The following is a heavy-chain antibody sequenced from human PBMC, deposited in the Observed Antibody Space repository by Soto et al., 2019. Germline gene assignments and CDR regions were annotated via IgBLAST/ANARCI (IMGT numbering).Heavy chain of an antibody. CDR3: ARLGSGCSGGSCYPDAFDI. J-gene: IGHJ3*02. Sequence: SETLSLTCTVSGGSISSSSYYWGWIRQPPGKGLEWIGSIYYSGSTYYNPSLKSRVTISVDTSKNQFSLELSSVTAADTAVYYCARLGSGCSGGSCYPDAFDIWGQGTMVTVSS. V-gene: IGHV4-39*01. CDR1: GGSISSSSYY. CDR2: IYYSGST. D-gene: IGHD2-15*01.